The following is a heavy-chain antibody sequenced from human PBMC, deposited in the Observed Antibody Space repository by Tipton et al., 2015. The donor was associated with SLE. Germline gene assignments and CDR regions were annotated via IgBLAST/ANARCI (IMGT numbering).Heavy chain of an antibody. V-gene: IGHV3-48*03. CDR3: ARDRVGGAFDI. J-gene: IGHJ3*02. Sequence: GSLRLSCAASGFTFSSYEMNWVRQAPGKGLEWVSYISSSGSTIYYADSVKGRFTISRDSAKNSLYLQMNSLRAEDTAVYYCARDRVGGAFDIWGQGTMVTVSS. CDR1: GFTFSSYE. CDR2: ISSSGSTI. D-gene: IGHD1-26*01.